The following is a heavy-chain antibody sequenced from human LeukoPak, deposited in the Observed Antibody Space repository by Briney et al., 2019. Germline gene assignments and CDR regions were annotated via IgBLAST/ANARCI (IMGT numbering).Heavy chain of an antibody. J-gene: IGHJ6*03. D-gene: IGHD2/OR15-2a*01. CDR2: ISAYNGNT. CDR1: GGTFSSYA. V-gene: IGHV1-18*01. Sequence: ASVKVSCKASGGTFSSYAISWVRQAPGQGLEWMGWISAYNGNTNYAQKLQGRVTMTTDTSTSTAYMELRSLRSDDTAVYYCARVFLNKGYYYYYMDVWGKGTTVTVSS. CDR3: ARVFLNKGYYYYYMDV.